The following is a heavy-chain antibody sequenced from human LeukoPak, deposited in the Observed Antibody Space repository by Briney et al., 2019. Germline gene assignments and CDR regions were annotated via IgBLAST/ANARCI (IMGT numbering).Heavy chain of an antibody. CDR1: GGSIGSYY. Sequence: SETLSLTCSVSGGSIGSYYWSWIRQPPAPGLEWIGHLSNSGSTNYNPSLRSRVTISVDTSKNQFSLKLNSVTAADTAVYYCARATETFSWFLQHWGQGTLVTVSS. CDR2: LSNSGST. J-gene: IGHJ1*01. CDR3: ARATETFSWFLQH. V-gene: IGHV4-59*01. D-gene: IGHD6-13*01.